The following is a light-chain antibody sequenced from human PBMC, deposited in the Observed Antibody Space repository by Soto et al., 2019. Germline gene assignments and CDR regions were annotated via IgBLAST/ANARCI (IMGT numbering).Light chain of an antibody. V-gene: IGKV1-5*01. CDR2: DVS. CDR1: QSVSTF. CDR3: QQYDSYPLT. J-gene: IGKJ4*01. Sequence: TQSPSTVSLSPVEIATLSCRASQSVSTFLAWYQQKPGKAPKFLIYDVSTLESGVPSRFSGSGSGTEFTLTISSLQPEDFATYYCQQYDSYPLTFGGGTKVDI.